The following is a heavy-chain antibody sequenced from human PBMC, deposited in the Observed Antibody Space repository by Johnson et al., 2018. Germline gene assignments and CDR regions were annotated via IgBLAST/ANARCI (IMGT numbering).Heavy chain of an antibody. J-gene: IGHJ6*02. CDR1: GFTFDDYG. CDR3: TRGIAVARKGKYYGMDV. D-gene: IGHD6-19*01. V-gene: IGHV3-20*04. CDR2: MNWQGETI. Sequence: VQLVQSGGGVVRXGGSLRLFCEASGFTFDDYGMSWVRPAPGTGLEWVSGMNWQGETIGYSESGKGRFTMSRDDAKNSVYRHMSSLRGDDTALYFCTRGIAVARKGKYYGMDVWGQGTTVTVSS.